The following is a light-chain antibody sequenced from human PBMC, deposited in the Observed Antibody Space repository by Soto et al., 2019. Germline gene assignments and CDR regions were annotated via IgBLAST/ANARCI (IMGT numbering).Light chain of an antibody. CDR3: QQYGGSPWT. J-gene: IGKJ1*01. CDR2: GAS. Sequence: EIVVTQSPVTLSLSPGERATLSCRASQSVSSSYLAWYQQKPGQAPRLLIYGASSRATGIPDRFSGSGSGTDFTLTISRLEPEDFAVYYCQQYGGSPWTFGQGTKVDIK. V-gene: IGKV3-20*01. CDR1: QSVSSSY.